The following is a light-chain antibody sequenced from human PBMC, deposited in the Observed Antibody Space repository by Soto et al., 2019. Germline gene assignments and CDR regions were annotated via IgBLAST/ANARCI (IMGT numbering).Light chain of an antibody. CDR2: AAS. CDR3: QHYNSWPRA. V-gene: IGKV3-15*01. J-gene: IGKJ1*01. Sequence: EMVMTQSPATLSVSPGERATLSCRASQSVGSNLAWYQQKPGQAPRLLIYAASTRATGVPARFSGSGSGTEFTLTISSLQSEDFAVYHCQHYNSWPRAFGQGTNVESK. CDR1: QSVGSN.